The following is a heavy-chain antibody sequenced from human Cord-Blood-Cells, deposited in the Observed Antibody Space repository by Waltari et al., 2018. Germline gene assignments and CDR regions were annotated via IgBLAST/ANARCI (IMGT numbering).Heavy chain of an antibody. CDR3: TTRPPSVVGATDY. CDR2: IRSKANSYAT. Sequence: EVQLLESGGGLVETGGCLSGSSAASGFTFPGSAINWVPQAFGKGLEWVGRIRSKANSYATANAASVKVRFTISRDDSKNTAYLQMNSLKTEDTAMYYCTTRPPSVVGATDYWGQGTLVTVSS. D-gene: IGHD1-26*01. J-gene: IGHJ4*02. CDR1: GFTFPGSA. V-gene: IGHV3-73*02.